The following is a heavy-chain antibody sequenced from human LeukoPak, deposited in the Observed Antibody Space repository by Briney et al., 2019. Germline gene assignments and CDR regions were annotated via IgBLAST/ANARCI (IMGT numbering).Heavy chain of an antibody. CDR2: INPNGGGT. CDR3: ASHPSGYSSGPSDY. Sequence: GASVKVSCKASGYTFTGYYMHWVRQAPGQGLEWMGWINPNGGGTNYAQKFQGRVTMTRDTSISTAYMELSRLRSDDTAVYYCASHPSGYSSGPSDYWGQGTLVTVSS. V-gene: IGHV1-2*02. J-gene: IGHJ4*02. D-gene: IGHD6-25*01. CDR1: GYTFTGYY.